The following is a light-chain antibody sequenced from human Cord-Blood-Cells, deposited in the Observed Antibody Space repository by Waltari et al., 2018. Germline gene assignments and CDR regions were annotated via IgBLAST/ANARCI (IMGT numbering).Light chain of an antibody. CDR1: ALPKQY. Sequence: SYELTHPPSVAVSPGQTARIPCPGDALPKQYAYWYQQKPGQAPVREIYKGSERPSGIHERFSGSSSGTTVTLTISGVQAEDEADYYCQSADSSGTWVFGGGTKLTVL. V-gene: IGLV3-25*03. CDR3: QSADSSGTWV. J-gene: IGLJ3*02. CDR2: KGS.